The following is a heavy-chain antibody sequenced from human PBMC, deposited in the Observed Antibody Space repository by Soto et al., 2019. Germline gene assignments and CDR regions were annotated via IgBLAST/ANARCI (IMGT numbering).Heavy chain of an antibody. CDR2: INHSGST. J-gene: IGHJ6*02. V-gene: IGHV4-34*01. CDR3: ASDYGDYAGLSYYYYGMDV. Sequence: SETLSLTCAVYGGSFSGYYWIWIRQPPGEGLEWTGEINHSGSTNYNPSLKSRVTISVDTSKNQFSLKLSSVTAADTAVYYCASDYGDYAGLSYYYYGMDVWGQGTTVTVSS. CDR1: GGSFSGYY. D-gene: IGHD4-17*01.